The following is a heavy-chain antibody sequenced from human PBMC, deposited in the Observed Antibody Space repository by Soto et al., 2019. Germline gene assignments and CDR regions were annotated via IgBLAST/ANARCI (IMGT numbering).Heavy chain of an antibody. CDR2: ISTYNGNT. CDR1: GYTFISYS. J-gene: IGHJ4*02. CDR3: AREGAHSTGWYDYFDQ. D-gene: IGHD6-13*01. Sequence: QVQLVQSGGEVKKPGASVNISCKATGYTFISYSITWVRQAPGQGLAGMGWISTYNGNTNYAQRLQGRVTLTRDTSTNTAFMEIRGLRSDDTAIYYCAREGAHSTGWYDYFDQWGQGTLVAVSS. V-gene: IGHV1-18*04.